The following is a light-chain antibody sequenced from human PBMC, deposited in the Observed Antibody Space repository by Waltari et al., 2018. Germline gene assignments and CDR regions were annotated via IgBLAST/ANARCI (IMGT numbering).Light chain of an antibody. Sequence: DIQMTQSPSTLSASIGDRVTITCRASQSIIGRLAWYQQKPGKAPKLLICDASSLEYGVPSRFSGSGYGTEFTLTISSLQPEDVAVYYCQQYYSSPPAWTFGQGTKVEIK. J-gene: IGKJ1*01. CDR2: DAS. V-gene: IGKV1-5*01. CDR1: QSIIGR. CDR3: QQYYSSPPAWT.